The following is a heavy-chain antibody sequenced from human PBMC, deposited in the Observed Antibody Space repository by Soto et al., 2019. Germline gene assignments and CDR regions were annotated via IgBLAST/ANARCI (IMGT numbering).Heavy chain of an antibody. CDR1: GYTFTGYY. CDR3: ASFEYSGSSDAFDI. CDR2: INPNTGGT. V-gene: IGHV1-2*02. D-gene: IGHD6-6*01. Sequence: AASVKVSCKASGYTFTGYYMHWVRQAPGQGLEWMGWINPNTGGTNYAQKFQGRVTMTRDTSISTAYMALSRLRSDDTAVYFCASFEYSGSSDAFDIWGQGTLVTVSS. J-gene: IGHJ3*02.